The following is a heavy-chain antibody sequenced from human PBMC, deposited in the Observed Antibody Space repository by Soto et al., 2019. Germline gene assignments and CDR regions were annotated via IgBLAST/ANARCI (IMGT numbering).Heavy chain of an antibody. V-gene: IGHV1-69*01. CDR2: IIPIFGTA. CDR3: ARIHYDSSGDDFDY. Sequence: QVQLVQSGAEVKKPGSSVKVSCKASGGTFSSYAISWVRQAPGQGLEWMGGIIPIFGTANYAQKLQGRVTTTSDESTSTAYMELSSLRSEDKAVYYFARIHYDSSGDDFDYWGQGTLVTVSS. CDR1: GGTFSSYA. D-gene: IGHD3-22*01. J-gene: IGHJ4*02.